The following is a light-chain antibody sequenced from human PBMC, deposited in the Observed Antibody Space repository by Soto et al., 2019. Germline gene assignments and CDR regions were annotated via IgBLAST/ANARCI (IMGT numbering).Light chain of an antibody. CDR1: QGIRAD. CDR2: AAS. V-gene: IGKV1-6*01. Sequence: AIQMTQSPSSLSASVGDRVTISCRASQGIRADLGWYQHKPGKAPRLLIYAASSLQGGVPSRFSGTGSGTDFTLTINNLQPEDSATYYCLQDYNYPRTVGQGTKLEI. J-gene: IGKJ2*02. CDR3: LQDYNYPRT.